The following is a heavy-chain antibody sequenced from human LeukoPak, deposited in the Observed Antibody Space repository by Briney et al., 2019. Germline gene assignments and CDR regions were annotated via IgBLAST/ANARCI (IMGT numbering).Heavy chain of an antibody. D-gene: IGHD1-14*01. CDR3: ARAKNPDY. CDR2: ISGSSSTI. Sequence: GGSLRLSRAASGFSFSTYSCNWVRQAPGKGLEWVSYISGSSSTIKYADSVKGRFTISRDNAKNSLYLQMNSLRDEDTAVYYCARAKNPDYWGQGTLVTVSS. J-gene: IGHJ4*02. CDR1: GFSFSTYS. V-gene: IGHV3-48*02.